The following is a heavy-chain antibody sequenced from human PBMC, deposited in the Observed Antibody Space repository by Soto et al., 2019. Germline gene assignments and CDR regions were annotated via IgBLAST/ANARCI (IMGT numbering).Heavy chain of an antibody. CDR1: NGSIGTYY. D-gene: IGHD2-21*01. CDR3: ARVVRSGLPGRKYYFDY. V-gene: IGHV4-59*01. Sequence: SETLSLTCTVYNGSIGTYYWSWIRQPPGRGMEWIGYVYYDGTTIYNPSLKSRLTMSVDTRENQFSLRLKSVTAADTATYCGARVVRSGLPGRKYYFDYWGQGTLVTVSS. J-gene: IGHJ4*02. CDR2: VYYDGTT.